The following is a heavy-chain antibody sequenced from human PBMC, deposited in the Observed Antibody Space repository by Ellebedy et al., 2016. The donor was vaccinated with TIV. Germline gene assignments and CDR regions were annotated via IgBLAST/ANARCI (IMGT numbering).Heavy chain of an antibody. CDR2: ISASSGSA. J-gene: IGHJ4*02. CDR1: GFTFNSHA. CDR3: ARRKGDGAYVYFFDF. Sequence: GGSLRLSXAASGFTFNSHAMSWVRQSPGKGLEWVSSISASSGSAYYTDSVKGRFTVSRDNSKSTLFLQMNGLRAEDTAVYYCARRKGDGAYVYFFDFWGQGTLVTVSS. D-gene: IGHD3-16*01. V-gene: IGHV3-23*01.